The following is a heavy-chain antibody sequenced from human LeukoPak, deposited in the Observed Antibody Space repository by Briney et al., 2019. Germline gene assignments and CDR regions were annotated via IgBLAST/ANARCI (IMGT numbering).Heavy chain of an antibody. D-gene: IGHD5-12*01. V-gene: IGHV3-30*18. CDR2: ISYDGSNK. CDR3: AKDTGPPPLGLRYCYYGMDV. J-gene: IGHJ6*02. CDR1: GFTFSSYG. Sequence: GGSLRLSCAASGFTFSSYGMHWVRQAPGKGLEWVAVISYDGSNKYYADSVKGRFTISRDNSKNTLYLQMNSLRAEDTAVYYCAKDTGPPPLGLRYCYYGMDVWGQGTTVTVSS.